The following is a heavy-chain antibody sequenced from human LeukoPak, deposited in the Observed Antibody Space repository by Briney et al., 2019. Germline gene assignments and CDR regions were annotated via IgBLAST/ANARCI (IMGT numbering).Heavy chain of an antibody. J-gene: IGHJ3*02. CDR1: GFTFDDYA. CDR3: ARNYYDILTGYYTDAFDI. V-gene: IGHV3-43*02. CDR2: ISGDGGST. D-gene: IGHD3-9*01. Sequence: PGGSLRLSCAASGFTFDDYAMHWVRQGPGKGLEWVSLISGDGGSTYYADSVKGRFTISRDNAKNSLYLQMNSLRAEDTAVYYCARNYYDILTGYYTDAFDIWGQGTMVTVSS.